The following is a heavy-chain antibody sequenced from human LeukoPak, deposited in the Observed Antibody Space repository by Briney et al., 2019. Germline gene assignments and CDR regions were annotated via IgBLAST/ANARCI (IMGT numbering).Heavy chain of an antibody. J-gene: IGHJ4*02. D-gene: IGHD5-24*01. V-gene: IGHV4-59*01. CDR1: GGSISSYY. Sequence: RSETLSLTCTVSGGSISSYYWSWIRQPPGKGPEWIGYIYYSGSTNYNPSLKSRVTISVDTSKNQFSLKLSSVTAADTAVYYCARGVDGYNVEYFDYWGQGTLVTVSS. CDR2: IYYSGST. CDR3: ARGVDGYNVEYFDY.